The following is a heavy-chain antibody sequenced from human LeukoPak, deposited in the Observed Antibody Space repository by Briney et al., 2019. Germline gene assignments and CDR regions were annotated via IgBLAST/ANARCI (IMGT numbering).Heavy chain of an antibody. Sequence: GGSLRLSCVASGFTFRTYNMNWVRQAPGKGLEWVSFISKTAANIYYGNAVRGRFTISRDNAKNSIHLQMSSLRVEDSAVYYCVRGDGDLFDFWGQGALVSVSA. J-gene: IGHJ4*02. V-gene: IGHV3-21*06. CDR2: ISKTAANI. D-gene: IGHD4-17*01. CDR3: VRGDGDLFDF. CDR1: GFTFRTYN.